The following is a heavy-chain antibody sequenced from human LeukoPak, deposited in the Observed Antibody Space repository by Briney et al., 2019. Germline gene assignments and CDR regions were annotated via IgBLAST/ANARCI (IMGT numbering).Heavy chain of an antibody. CDR3: ARDGYCRGSSCPFQH. CDR1: GYTFIAYY. Sequence: ASVKVSCKASGYTFIAYYMFWVRQAPGQGLEWMGWINPNSGASGHAQKFQGRVTMTRDTSISTSYMEVTGLRSDDTAVYFCARDGYCRGSSCPFQHWGQGTMVTVSS. J-gene: IGHJ1*01. CDR2: INPNSGAS. V-gene: IGHV1-2*02. D-gene: IGHD2-2*03.